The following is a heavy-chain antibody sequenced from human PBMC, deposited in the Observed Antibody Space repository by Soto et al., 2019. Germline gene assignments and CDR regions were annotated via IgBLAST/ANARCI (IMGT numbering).Heavy chain of an antibody. CDR3: ASDYDSSGYYWAY. Sequence: SETLSLTCTVSGGSISSYYWSWIRQPAGKGLEWIGRIYTSGSTNYNPSPKSRVTMSVDTSKNQFSLKLSSVTAADTAVYYCASDYDSSGYYWAYWGQGTLVTVSS. V-gene: IGHV4-4*07. J-gene: IGHJ4*02. D-gene: IGHD3-22*01. CDR1: GGSISSYY. CDR2: IYTSGST.